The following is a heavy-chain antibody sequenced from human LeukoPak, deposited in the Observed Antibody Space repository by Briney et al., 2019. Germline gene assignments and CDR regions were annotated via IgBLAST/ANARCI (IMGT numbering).Heavy chain of an antibody. V-gene: IGHV3-23*01. CDR3: AKGNGSGSYWWARYYYGMDV. Sequence: GAFLRLSCAASGFMFSNYGMSWVRQAPGKGLEWVSGISGSGGTTYYADSVKGRFTISRDNSKNTLYLQMNSLRAEDTAVYYCAKGNGSGSYWWARYYYGMDVWGKGTTVTVSS. J-gene: IGHJ6*04. D-gene: IGHD3-10*01. CDR2: ISGSGGTT. CDR1: GFMFSNYG.